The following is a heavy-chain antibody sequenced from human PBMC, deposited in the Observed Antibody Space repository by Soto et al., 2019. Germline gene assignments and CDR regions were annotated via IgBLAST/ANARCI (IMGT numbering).Heavy chain of an antibody. V-gene: IGHV5-10-1*03. CDR1: GYSFAGYW. Sequence: EVRLEQSGAEVKKSGESLTISCKGSGYSFAGYWITWVRKKPGKGLEGMGRIDQRDSQTYYSPSFRGHVTISATKSITTVFLQWSSLRASDTAMYYCARQIYDSDTGPNFQYYFDSWGQGTPVTVSS. J-gene: IGHJ4*02. D-gene: IGHD3-22*01. CDR3: ARQIYDSDTGPNFQYYFDS. CDR2: IDQRDSQT.